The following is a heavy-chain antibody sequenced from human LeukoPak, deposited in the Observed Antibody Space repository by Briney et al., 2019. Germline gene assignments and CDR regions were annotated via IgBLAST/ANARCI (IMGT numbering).Heavy chain of an antibody. Sequence: PSGTLSLTCAVSGGSISSSNWWSWVRQPPGKGLEWIGEIYHSGSTNYNPSLKSRVTISVDTSKNQFSLKLSSVTAADTAVYYCARWSTAVAGSPTPDYWGQGTLVTVSS. V-gene: IGHV4-4*02. D-gene: IGHD6-19*01. CDR2: IYHSGST. CDR3: ARWSTAVAGSPTPDY. J-gene: IGHJ4*02. CDR1: GGSISSSNW.